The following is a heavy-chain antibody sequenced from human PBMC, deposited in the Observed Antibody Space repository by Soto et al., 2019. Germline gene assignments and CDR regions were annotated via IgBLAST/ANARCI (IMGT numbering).Heavy chain of an antibody. V-gene: IGHV4-59*01. CDR3: ARAYYDTSGYRLDP. CDR2: IYYSEST. J-gene: IGHJ5*02. Sequence: PSETLSLTCTVSGCSISSYYWSWIRQPPGKGLEWIGYIYYSESTNYNPSLKSRVIISVDTSKNQFSLRLSSVTAADTAVYYCARAYYDTSGYRLDPWGQGTLVTVSS. D-gene: IGHD3-22*01. CDR1: GCSISSYY.